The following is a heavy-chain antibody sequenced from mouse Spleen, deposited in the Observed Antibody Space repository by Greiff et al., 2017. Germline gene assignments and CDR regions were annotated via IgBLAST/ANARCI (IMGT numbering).Heavy chain of an antibody. CDR1: GYTFTSYW. CDR3: ARDGAWYFDV. Sequence: QVHVKQPGAELVRPGSSVKLSCKASGYTFTSYWMHWVKQRPIQGLEWIGNIDPSDSETHYNQKFKDKATLTVDKSSSTAYMQLSSLTSEDSAVYYCARDGAWYFDVWGAGTTVTVSS. V-gene: IGHV1-52*01. CDR2: IDPSDSET. J-gene: IGHJ1*01.